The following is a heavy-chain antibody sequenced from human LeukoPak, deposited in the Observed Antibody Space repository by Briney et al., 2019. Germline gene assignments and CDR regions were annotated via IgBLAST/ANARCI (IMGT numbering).Heavy chain of an antibody. Sequence: GGSLRLSCAASGFTFSSYYMSWVRQAPGRGLEWVANIKEDGSEKYYVDSVKGRLTISRDNAKNSLYLQMNSLRAEDTAVYYCTRDFQGRYHYHMDVWGEGTTVTVSS. D-gene: IGHD3-10*01. CDR2: IKEDGSEK. CDR3: TRDFQGRYHYHMDV. J-gene: IGHJ6*03. CDR1: GFTFSSYY. V-gene: IGHV3-7*01.